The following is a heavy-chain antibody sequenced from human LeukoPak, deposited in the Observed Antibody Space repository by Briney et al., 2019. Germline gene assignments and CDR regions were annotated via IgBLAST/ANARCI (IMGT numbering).Heavy chain of an antibody. J-gene: IGHJ3*02. CDR1: GGSLRNYY. V-gene: IGHV4-34*01. Sequence: SETLSLTCSVYGGSLRNYYWSWVRQPPGKGLEWMGEIYHSGGTTYNPSLKSRVTISVDTSKNQFSLKLSSVTAADTAVYYCARAPRLSAFDIWGQGTMVTVSS. CDR3: ARAPRLSAFDI. CDR2: IYHSGGT.